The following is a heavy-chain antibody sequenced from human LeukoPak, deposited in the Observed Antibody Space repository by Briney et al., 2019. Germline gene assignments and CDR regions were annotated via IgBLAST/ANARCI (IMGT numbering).Heavy chain of an antibody. J-gene: IGHJ4*02. CDR2: ISGTGSYI. CDR3: AREGYGDYHFDY. Sequence: GGSLRLSCAASGFTFSSYSMNWVRQAPGKGLEWVSSISGTGSYIYYADSLKGRFTISRDNAKNSLYLQMNSLRAEDTAVYYCAREGYGDYHFDYWGQGSLVTVSS. V-gene: IGHV3-21*01. CDR1: GFTFSSYS. D-gene: IGHD4-17*01.